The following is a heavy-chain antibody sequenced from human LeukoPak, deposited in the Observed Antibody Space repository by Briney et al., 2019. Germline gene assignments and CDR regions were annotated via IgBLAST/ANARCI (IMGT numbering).Heavy chain of an antibody. CDR3: ARGKWELWESSYFDY. J-gene: IGHJ4*02. CDR1: GGSISSYY. V-gene: IGHV4-59*01. D-gene: IGHD1-26*01. CDR2: IYYSGST. Sequence: SETLSLTCTVSGGSISSYYWSWIRQPPGKGLGWIGYIYYSGSTNYNPFLKSRVTISVDTSKNQFSLKLSSVTAADTAVYYCARGKWELWESSYFDYWGQGTLVTVSS.